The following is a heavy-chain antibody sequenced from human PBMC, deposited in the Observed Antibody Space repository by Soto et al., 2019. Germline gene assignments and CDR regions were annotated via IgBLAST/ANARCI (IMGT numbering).Heavy chain of an antibody. J-gene: IGHJ6*02. CDR1: GGSFSGYY. CDR2: INHSGST. Sequence: SETLSLTCAVYGGSFSGYYWSWIRQPPGKGLEWIGEINHSGSTNYNPSLKSRVTISVDTSKNQFSLKLSSVTAADTAVYYCARSYGSGSYYGRYYYGMDVWGQGTTVTVSS. CDR3: ARSYGSGSYYGRYYYGMDV. D-gene: IGHD3-10*01. V-gene: IGHV4-34*01.